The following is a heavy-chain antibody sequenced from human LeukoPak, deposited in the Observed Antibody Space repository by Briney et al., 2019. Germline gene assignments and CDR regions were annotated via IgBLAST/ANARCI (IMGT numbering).Heavy chain of an antibody. V-gene: IGHV3-7*01. CDR3: ARVLPDYGDYVYGAFDI. J-gene: IGHJ3*02. CDR2: IKQDGSEK. Sequence: GGSLRLSXAASGFTFSSYWMSWVRQAPGKGLEWVANIKQDGSEKYYVDSVKGRFTISRDNAKNSLYLQMNSLRAEDTAVYYCARVLPDYGDYVYGAFDIWGQGTMVTVSS. D-gene: IGHD4-17*01. CDR1: GFTFSSYW.